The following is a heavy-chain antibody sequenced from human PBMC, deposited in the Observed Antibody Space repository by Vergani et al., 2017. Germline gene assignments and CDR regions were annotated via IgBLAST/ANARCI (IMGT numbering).Heavy chain of an antibody. J-gene: IGHJ4*02. CDR1: GYTFTSYY. Sequence: QVQLVQSGAEVKKPGASVKVSCKASGYTFTSYYMHWVRQAPGQGLEWMGIINPSGGSTSYGQKFQGRVTMTRDTSTSTVYMELSSLRSEDTAVYYCAREQGYCSSTSCHDFDYWGQGTLVTVSS. CDR2: INPSGGST. D-gene: IGHD2-2*01. CDR3: AREQGYCSSTSCHDFDY. V-gene: IGHV1-46*03.